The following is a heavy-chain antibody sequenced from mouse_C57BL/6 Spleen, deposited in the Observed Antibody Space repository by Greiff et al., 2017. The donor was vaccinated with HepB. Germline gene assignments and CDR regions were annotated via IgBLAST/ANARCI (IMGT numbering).Heavy chain of an antibody. V-gene: IGHV1-80*01. J-gene: IGHJ3*01. Sequence: PLQQSGAELVKPGASVKISCKASGYAFSSYWMNWVKQRPGKGLEWIGQIYPGDGDTNYNGKFKGKATLTADKSSSTAYMQISSLTSEDSAVYVCASSEGYYGSSYTWFAYWGQGTLVTVSA. CDR1: GYAFSSYW. D-gene: IGHD1-1*01. CDR3: ASSEGYYGSSYTWFAY. CDR2: IYPGDGDT.